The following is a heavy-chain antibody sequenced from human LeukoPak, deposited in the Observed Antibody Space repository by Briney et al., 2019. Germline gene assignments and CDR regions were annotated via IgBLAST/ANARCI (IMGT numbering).Heavy chain of an antibody. J-gene: IGHJ4*02. CDR1: GFTFNAFG. Sequence: GGSLRLSCVASGFTFNAFGMNWARQAPGKGLEWVSYIGTTSGAIYYADSVKGRFTISRDSAKNSLYLQMNSLRAEDTAVYYCARFRTWGDKAFDYWGQGTLVTVSS. V-gene: IGHV3-48*01. CDR3: ARFRTWGDKAFDY. CDR2: IGTTSGAI. D-gene: IGHD2-21*02.